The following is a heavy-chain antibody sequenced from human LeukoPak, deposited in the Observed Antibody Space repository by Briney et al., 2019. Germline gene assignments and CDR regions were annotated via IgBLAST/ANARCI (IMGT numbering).Heavy chain of an antibody. CDR1: GGSISSYY. Sequence: SETLSLTCTVSGGSISSYYWSWIRQPPGKGLEWIGYIYYSGSTNYNPSLKSRVTISVDTSKNQFSLKLSSVAAADTAVYYCARGPTRYSYYDSSGYYDYWGQGTLVTVSS. V-gene: IGHV4-59*01. CDR2: IYYSGST. CDR3: ARGPTRYSYYDSSGYYDY. J-gene: IGHJ4*02. D-gene: IGHD3-22*01.